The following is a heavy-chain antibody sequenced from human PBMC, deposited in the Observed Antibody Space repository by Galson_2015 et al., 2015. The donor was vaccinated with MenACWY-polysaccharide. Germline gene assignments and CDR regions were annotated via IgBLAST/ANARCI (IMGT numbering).Heavy chain of an antibody. J-gene: IGHJ4*02. V-gene: IGHV3-74*01. CDR3: ARLTIELGHDY. CDR1: GVTFSNYW. D-gene: IGHD1-1*01. Sequence: SLRLSCAASGVTFSNYWMHWVRQAPGKGPVWVSRINSDASGTDSADSVKGRFTISRDNAQNTLYLQMNSLRAEDTAVYYCARLTIELGHDYWGQGALVTVSA. CDR2: INSDASGT.